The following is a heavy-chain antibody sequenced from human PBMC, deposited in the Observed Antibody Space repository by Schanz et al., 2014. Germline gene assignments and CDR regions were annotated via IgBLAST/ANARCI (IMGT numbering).Heavy chain of an antibody. J-gene: IGHJ4*02. V-gene: IGHV1-3*01. CDR3: ARSGSSNWYCCDY. CDR2: INVGNGNM. CDR1: GYTFTSYS. Sequence: QVQLVQSGAEVKKPGASVKVSCKASGYTFTSYSIHWVRQAPGQGLEWMGWINVGNGNMKYSQKFQGRVTITRDTSASTAYMELTSLRSEDTAVYYCARSGSSNWYCCDYWGQGTLVTVSS. D-gene: IGHD6-13*01.